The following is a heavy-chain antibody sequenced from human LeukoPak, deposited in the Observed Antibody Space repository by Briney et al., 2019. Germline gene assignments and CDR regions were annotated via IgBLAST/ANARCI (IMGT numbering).Heavy chain of an antibody. CDR2: VYYSEST. CDR3: ARVRKEGPYSSSGDFDY. J-gene: IGHJ4*02. V-gene: IGHV4-59*01. CDR1: GGSISNYY. Sequence: SETLSLTCNVSGGSISNYYWSWIRQPPGKGLEWIGHVYYSESTNYNPSLRSRVTKSVDTSKNHFSLKLTSMIAADTAVYFCARVRKEGPYSSSGDFDYWGQGTLVTVSS. D-gene: IGHD6-6*01.